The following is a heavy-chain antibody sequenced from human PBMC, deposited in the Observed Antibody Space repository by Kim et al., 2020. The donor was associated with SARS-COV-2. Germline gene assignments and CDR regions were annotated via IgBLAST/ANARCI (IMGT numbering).Heavy chain of an antibody. V-gene: IGHV3-7*01. CDR2: MKGSGSET. Sequence: GGSLRLSCRASGFTFSNYWMSWVRQAPGKGLEWVACMKGSGSETHYVDSVRGRFTISRDNTKNSLFLEITSLRAEDTAFYYCASLDTAMVSGGHWGQGALVIVSS. CDR1: GFTFSNYW. CDR3: ASLDTAMVSGGH. D-gene: IGHD5-18*01. J-gene: IGHJ4*02.